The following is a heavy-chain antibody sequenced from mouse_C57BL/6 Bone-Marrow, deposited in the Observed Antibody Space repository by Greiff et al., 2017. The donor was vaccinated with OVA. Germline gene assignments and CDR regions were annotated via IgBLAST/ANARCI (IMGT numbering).Heavy chain of an antibody. CDR2: IYPRSGNT. D-gene: IGHD3-2*02. V-gene: IGHV1-81*01. Sequence: QVQLQQSGAELARPGASVKLSCKASGYTFTSYGISWVKQRTGQGLEWIGEIYPRSGNTYYNEKFKGKATLTADKSSSTAYMGLRRLTSEDAAVYFCAGQLRLLDYWGQGTTLTVSS. CDR1: GYTFTSYG. J-gene: IGHJ2*01. CDR3: AGQLRLLDY.